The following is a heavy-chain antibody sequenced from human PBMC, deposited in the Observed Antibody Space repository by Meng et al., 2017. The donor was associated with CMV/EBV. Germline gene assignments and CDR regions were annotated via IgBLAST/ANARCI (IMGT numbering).Heavy chain of an antibody. V-gene: IGHV4-34*01. Sequence: GSLRLSCAVYGGSFSGYYWSWIRQPPGKGLEWIGSIYYSGSTYYNPSLKSRVTISVDTSKNQFSLKLSSVTAADTAVYYCARQGGGDWGDYWGQGTLVTVSS. D-gene: IGHD3-16*01. CDR1: GGSFSGYY. CDR2: IYYSGST. J-gene: IGHJ4*02. CDR3: ARQGGGDWGDY.